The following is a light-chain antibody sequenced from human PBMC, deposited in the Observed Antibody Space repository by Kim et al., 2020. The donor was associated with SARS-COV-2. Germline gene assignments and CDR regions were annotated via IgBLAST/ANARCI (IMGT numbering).Light chain of an antibody. CDR2: AAS. V-gene: IGKV1-12*01. CDR3: QSANSVPPWA. CDR1: QDISNW. J-gene: IGKJ1*01. Sequence: DIKMIQSPSSVSASIGDRVTVTCRASQDISNWLACYQQKPGRAPKLLIYAASSLHGGVPSRFSASGSGTYFTLTITGLQPEDFATYYCQSANSVPPWAFGQGTKVDIK.